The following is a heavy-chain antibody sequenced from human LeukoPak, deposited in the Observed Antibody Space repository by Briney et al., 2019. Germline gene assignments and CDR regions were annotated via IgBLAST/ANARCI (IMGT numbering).Heavy chain of an antibody. J-gene: IGHJ4*02. CDR2: ISSDGSIT. Sequence: GGSLRLSCAASGFTFSTYWMHWVRQAPGKGLVWVSRISSDGSITSYADSVKGRFTISRDNAKNTLYLQMNSLRAEDTAVYYCARHLNYYLDYWGQGALVTVSS. V-gene: IGHV3-74*01. CDR3: ARHLNYYLDY. CDR1: GFTFSTYW. D-gene: IGHD3-10*01.